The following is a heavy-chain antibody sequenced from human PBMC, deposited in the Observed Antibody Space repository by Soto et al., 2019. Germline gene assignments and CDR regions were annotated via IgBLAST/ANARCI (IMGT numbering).Heavy chain of an antibody. CDR1: GFPFSSYS. CDR2: ISSSSSYV. D-gene: IGHD6-19*01. Sequence: EVQLVESGGGLVKPGESLRLSCAASGFPFSSYSMNWVRQAPGKGLEWVSYISSSSSYVDYADSVKGRFTLSRDNAKKELYLRLNRMVAEDTAVYYCATDVLDSSGWYGYWGPGTLVTVSS. CDR3: ATDVLDSSGWYGY. J-gene: IGHJ4*02. V-gene: IGHV3-21*01.